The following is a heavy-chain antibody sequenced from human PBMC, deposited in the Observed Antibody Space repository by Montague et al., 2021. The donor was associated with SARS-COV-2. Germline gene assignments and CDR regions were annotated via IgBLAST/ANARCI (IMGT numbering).Heavy chain of an antibody. V-gene: IGHV1-18*01. CDR2: ISAYNGNT. D-gene: IGHD3-3*01. CDR1: GYTFTSYG. CDR3: ARAYYDFWSGYYTAGSYFDY. Sequence: SVKVSCKASGYTFTSYGISWVRQAPGQGLEWMGWISAYNGNTNYAQKLQGRVTMTTDTSTSTAYMELRGLRFDDTAVYYCARAYYDFWSGYYTAGSYFDYWGQGTLVTVSS. J-gene: IGHJ4*02.